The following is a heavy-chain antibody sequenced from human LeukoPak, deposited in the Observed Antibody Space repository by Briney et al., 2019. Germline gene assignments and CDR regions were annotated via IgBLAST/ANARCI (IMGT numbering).Heavy chain of an antibody. CDR2: ISAYNGNT. Sequence: ASVKVSCKASGYTFTSYGISWVRQAPGQGLEWMGWISAYNGNTNYAQKLQGRVTMTTDTSTSTAYMELRSLRSDETAVYYCARNTRGYCSSTSCYDRDYYYYYMDVWGKGTTVTVSS. J-gene: IGHJ6*03. CDR3: ARNTRGYCSSTSCYDRDYYYYYMDV. V-gene: IGHV1-18*01. CDR1: GYTFTSYG. D-gene: IGHD2-2*01.